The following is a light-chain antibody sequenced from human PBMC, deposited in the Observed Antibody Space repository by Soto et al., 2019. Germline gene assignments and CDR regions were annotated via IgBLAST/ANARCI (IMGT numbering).Light chain of an antibody. CDR3: CSYAGSSSFRVL. CDR1: NSDVGTYNY. CDR2: DVT. V-gene: IGLV2-11*01. Sequence: QSALTQPRSVSGSPGQSVTISCTGTNSDVGTYNYVSWYQQHPGKAPKLIIYDVTKRPSAVPDRFSGSKSGNTASLIISGLQAADEAEYYCCCCSYAGSSSFRVLFGGGTKLTVL. J-gene: IGLJ2*01.